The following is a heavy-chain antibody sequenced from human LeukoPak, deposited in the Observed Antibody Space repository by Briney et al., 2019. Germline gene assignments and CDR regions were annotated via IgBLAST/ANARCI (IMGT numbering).Heavy chain of an antibody. CDR3: ARVGYSGWNLEY. D-gene: IGHD5-12*01. CDR1: GFTFRSYW. V-gene: IGHV3-7*01. CDR2: INQGGSVK. Sequence: GGSLRLSCAASGFTFRSYWMSWVRQAPGKGREWVANINQGGSVKYYVDSVKGRFTISRDNAKNSLYVQMNSLRDEDTAVYYCARVGYSGWNLEYWGQGTLVTVSS. J-gene: IGHJ4*02.